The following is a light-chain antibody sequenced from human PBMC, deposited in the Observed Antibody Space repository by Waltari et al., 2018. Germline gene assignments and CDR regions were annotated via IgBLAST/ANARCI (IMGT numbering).Light chain of an antibody. CDR3: CSYGSSYTLL. CDR1: SDDYDIPNF. J-gene: IGLJ2*01. Sequence: SALTQPASVSGSRGQSITISCTGLSDDYDIPNFVSWYQQLPDKAPKLIIYDGTQRPSWFSPRFSASTSGSTASLTISGLQADDEADYFCCSYGSSYTLLFGGGTRLTVL. CDR2: DGT. V-gene: IGLV2-23*03.